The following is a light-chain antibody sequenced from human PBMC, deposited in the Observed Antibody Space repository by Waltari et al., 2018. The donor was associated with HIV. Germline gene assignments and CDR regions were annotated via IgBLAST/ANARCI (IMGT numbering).Light chain of an antibody. CDR2: END. CDR3: GAWDTYLQTLV. V-gene: IGLV1-51*02. Sequence: QSMLTQPPSVSAAPGQKVTISCSGSRSNIGVDSVSCFLQLPGAAPKPLIYENDNRPAGIPDRFSGSKSGTSATLAITGLQTGDEAVYYCGAWDTYLQTLVFGGGTKLAVL. CDR1: RSNIGVDS. J-gene: IGLJ3*02.